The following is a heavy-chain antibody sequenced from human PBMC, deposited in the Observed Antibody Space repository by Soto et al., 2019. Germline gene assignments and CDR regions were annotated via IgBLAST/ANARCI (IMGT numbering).Heavy chain of an antibody. V-gene: IGHV1-69*13. Sequence: ASVKVSCKASGGTFDSYVISWLRQAPGQGLGWMGGIMPIFGTPNYAQKFRGRVTISADESTSTAYLELSSLTSDDTAVYYCARVHSSGIFYFVDPWGQGTLVTVSS. J-gene: IGHJ5*02. CDR1: GGTFDSYV. CDR3: ARVHSSGIFYFVDP. D-gene: IGHD3-10*01. CDR2: IMPIFGTP.